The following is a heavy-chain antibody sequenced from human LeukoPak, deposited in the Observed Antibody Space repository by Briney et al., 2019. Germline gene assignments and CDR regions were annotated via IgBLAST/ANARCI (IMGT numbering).Heavy chain of an antibody. D-gene: IGHD6-19*01. CDR1: GGSFRGYV. CDR3: ARGVEIAVAGTAGWFDP. Sequence: SETLSLTCAVYGGSFRGYVWNWIRQPPGKGPEWIGEINHSGSTNSNPSLKSRVTISVNTSKNQFSLKLSSVTAADTAVYYCARGVEIAVAGTAGWFDPWGQGTLVTVSS. V-gene: IGHV4-34*01. J-gene: IGHJ5*02. CDR2: INHSGST.